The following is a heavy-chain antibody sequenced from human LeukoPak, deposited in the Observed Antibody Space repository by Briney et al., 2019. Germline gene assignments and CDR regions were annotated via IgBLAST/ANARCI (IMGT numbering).Heavy chain of an antibody. Sequence: QAGGSLRLSCTASGFTFGDHAMSWVRQAPGKGLEWVANIKQDGSEKYYVDSVKGRFTISRDNAKNSLYLQMNSLRAEDTAVYYCARGVDYGDYYFDYWGQGTLVTVSS. V-gene: IGHV3-7*03. CDR1: GFTFGDHA. D-gene: IGHD4-17*01. J-gene: IGHJ4*02. CDR3: ARGVDYGDYYFDY. CDR2: IKQDGSEK.